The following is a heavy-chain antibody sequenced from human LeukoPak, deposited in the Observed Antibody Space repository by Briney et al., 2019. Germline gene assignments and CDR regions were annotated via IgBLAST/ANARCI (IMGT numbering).Heavy chain of an antibody. CDR3: ASGWPHWFDP. Sequence: SETLSLTCTVSGGSITSSGYYWAWIRQPPGKDLEWIGSIYNRGGTYYEASLRSRLTVSVDTSKNQLSLKLTPVTAADTAVYYCASGWPHWFDPGAREPWSPSPQ. J-gene: IGHJ5*02. V-gene: IGHV4-39*01. CDR2: IYNRGGT. D-gene: IGHD6-19*01. CDR1: GGSITSSGYY.